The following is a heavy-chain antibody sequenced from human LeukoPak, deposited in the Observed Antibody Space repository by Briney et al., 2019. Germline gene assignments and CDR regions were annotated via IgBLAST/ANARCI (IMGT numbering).Heavy chain of an antibody. J-gene: IGHJ4*02. D-gene: IGHD3-3*01. CDR2: INHSGST. CDR3: ARAPGERTYYVFRSGYLKSSGVRSFFDY. V-gene: IGHV4-34*01. Sequence: SPTLSLTCAVYGGSFSGYYWSWIRQPPGKGLEWIGEINHSGSTNYNPSLKSRVTISVDTSKNQFSLKLSSVTGAELAGEFFARAPGERTYYVFRSGYLKSSGVRSFFDYWGQGTLVTVSS. CDR1: GGSFSGYY.